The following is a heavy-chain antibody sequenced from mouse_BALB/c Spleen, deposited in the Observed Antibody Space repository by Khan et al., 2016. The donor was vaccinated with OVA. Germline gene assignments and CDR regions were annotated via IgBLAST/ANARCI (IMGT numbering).Heavy chain of an antibody. V-gene: IGHV1S81*02. D-gene: IGHD1-1*01. CDR3: ARIKKIVATDLDY. J-gene: IGHJ2*01. CDR2: TNPTNGRT. CDR1: GYTFTSYW. Sequence: QVQLQQSGAELVKAGASVKMSCKASGYTFTSYWMHWVKQRLGQGLEWFAETNPTNGRTYYNEKFKSKATLTVDKSSSTAYMLLSGPTFEDSAVYYCARIKKIVATDLDYWGQGTTHTVSS.